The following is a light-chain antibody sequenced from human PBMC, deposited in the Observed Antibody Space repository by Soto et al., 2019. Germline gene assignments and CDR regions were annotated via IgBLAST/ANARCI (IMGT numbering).Light chain of an antibody. V-gene: IGKV3-11*01. J-gene: IGKJ5*01. CDR3: QQRSDWPPIT. CDR1: QNISTN. Sequence: EIVLTQSPATLSLSPGERATLSCRASQNISTNVAWYQQKPGQSPRLLIYDASNRATGIPARFSGSGSGTDFTLTISSLEPEDFAVYYCQQRSDWPPITFGQGARLEI. CDR2: DAS.